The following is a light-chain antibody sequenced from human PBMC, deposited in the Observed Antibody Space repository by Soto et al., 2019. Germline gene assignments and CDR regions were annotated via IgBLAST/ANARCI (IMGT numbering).Light chain of an antibody. CDR2: AAC. CDR3: QQSYSIPQT. Sequence: DIQMTQSPSSLSASVGDRVTIACRASQTVSTYLNWYQQRPGKAPKLLIYAACSLQSGVPSRFSGSGSGTDFTLTISSLQPEDFATYYCQQSYSIPQTFGGGTKVGIK. CDR1: QTVSTY. V-gene: IGKV1-39*01. J-gene: IGKJ4*01.